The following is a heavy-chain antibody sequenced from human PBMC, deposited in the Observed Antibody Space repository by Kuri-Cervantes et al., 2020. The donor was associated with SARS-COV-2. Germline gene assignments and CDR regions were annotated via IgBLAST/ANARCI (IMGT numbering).Heavy chain of an antibody. CDR2: ISSSGSTI. J-gene: IGHJ6*02. D-gene: IGHD6-6*01. CDR1: GFTFSGHW. V-gene: IGHV3-11*04. CDR3: ARGHFAYSSSSLGGYGMDV. Sequence: GESLKISCAASGFTFSGHWIRWVRQAPGKGLEWVSYISSSGSTIYYADSVKGRFTISRDNAKKSMYLQMNSLRAEDTAVYYCARGHFAYSSSSLGGYGMDVWGQGTTVTVSS.